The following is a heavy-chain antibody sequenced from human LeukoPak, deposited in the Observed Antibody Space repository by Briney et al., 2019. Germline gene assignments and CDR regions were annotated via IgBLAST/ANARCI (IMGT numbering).Heavy chain of an antibody. V-gene: IGHV1-8*02. CDR3: ARDGGIVATVIDY. J-gene: IGHJ4*02. CDR2: MNPNSGNT. CDR1: GYTFTGYY. D-gene: IGHD5-12*01. Sequence: GASVKVSCKASGYTFTGYYMHWVRQAPGQGLEWMGWMNPNSGNTGYAQKFQGRVTMTRNTSISTAYMELSSLRSEDTAVYYCARDGGIVATVIDYWGQGTLVTVSS.